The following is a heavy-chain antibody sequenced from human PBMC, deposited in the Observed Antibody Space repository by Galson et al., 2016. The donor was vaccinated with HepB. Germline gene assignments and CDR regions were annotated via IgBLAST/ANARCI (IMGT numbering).Heavy chain of an antibody. CDR3: ARDVVARYFDC. Sequence: TLSLTCTVSGGSISSDDYYWSWIRQHPGKGLEWIGYIYYSGTTYYSPSPKSRLSMSVDPSKNQFSLKLTSLTAADTAVYYCARDVVARYFDCWGQGTLVTVSS. CDR2: IYYSGTT. CDR1: GGSISSDDYY. J-gene: IGHJ4*02. D-gene: IGHD2-15*01. V-gene: IGHV4-31*03.